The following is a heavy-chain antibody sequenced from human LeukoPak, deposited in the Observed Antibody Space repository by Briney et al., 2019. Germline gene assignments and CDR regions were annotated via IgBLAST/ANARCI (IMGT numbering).Heavy chain of an antibody. V-gene: IGHV4-59*01. CDR1: GASINSYY. CDR3: ARGKIGDFED. J-gene: IGHJ6*02. D-gene: IGHD4-17*01. CDR2: VSYSGST. Sequence: SETLSLTCTVSGASINSYYWSWIRQPPGKGLEWIGRVSYSGSTDYNPALKSRVTISEDTSKSQVSLKLSSVTAADTAVYFCARGKIGDFEDWGQGTTVTVSS.